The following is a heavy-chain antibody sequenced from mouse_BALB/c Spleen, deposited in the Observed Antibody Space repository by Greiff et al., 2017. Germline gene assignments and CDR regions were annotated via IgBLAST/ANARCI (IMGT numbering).Heavy chain of an antibody. CDR2: IDPANGNT. V-gene: IGHV14-3*02. CDR3: ARFYYRYYYAMDY. D-gene: IGHD2-14*01. Sequence: EVQVVESGAELVKPGASVKLSCTASGFNIKDTYMHWVKQRPEQGLEWIGRIDPANGNTKYDPKFQGKATITADTSSNTAYLQLSSLTSEDTAVYYCARFYYRYYYAMDYWGQGTSVTVSS. CDR1: GFNIKDTY. J-gene: IGHJ4*01.